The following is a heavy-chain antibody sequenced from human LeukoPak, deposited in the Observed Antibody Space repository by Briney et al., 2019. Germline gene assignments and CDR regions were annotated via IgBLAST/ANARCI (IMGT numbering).Heavy chain of an antibody. CDR2: IYTSGST. Sequence: PSQTLSLTCTVSGGSISSGSYYWSWIRQPAGKGLEWIGRIYTSGSTNYNPSLKSRVTISVDTSKNQLSLKLSSVTAADTAVYYCARDKGNMVRGVIDAFDIWGQGTMVTVSS. CDR1: GGSISSGSYY. V-gene: IGHV4-61*02. CDR3: ARDKGNMVRGVIDAFDI. J-gene: IGHJ3*02. D-gene: IGHD3-10*01.